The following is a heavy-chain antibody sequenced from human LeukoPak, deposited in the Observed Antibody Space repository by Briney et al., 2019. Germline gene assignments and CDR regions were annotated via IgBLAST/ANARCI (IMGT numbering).Heavy chain of an antibody. CDR1: GFSFSFYS. D-gene: IGHD3-22*01. V-gene: IGHV3-21*01. Sequence: PGGSLRLSCAASGFSFSFYSMNWVRQAPGRGLEWVSYISTTSSYIYYAGSVKGRFTISRDNAKNSLYLQMNSLRAEDTAVYYCARDSYDDSSGYDFDYWGQGTLVTVSS. CDR3: ARDSYDDSSGYDFDY. J-gene: IGHJ4*02. CDR2: ISTTSSYI.